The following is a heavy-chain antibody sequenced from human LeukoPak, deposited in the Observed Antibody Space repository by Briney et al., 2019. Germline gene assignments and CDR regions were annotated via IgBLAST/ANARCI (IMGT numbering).Heavy chain of an antibody. V-gene: IGHV3-30-3*01. D-gene: IGHD1-26*01. J-gene: IGHJ3*02. Sequence: GGSLRLSWAASGFTLSSFFWMHWVRQAPGKGLEWVAVDGNSKSYADSVKGRFTISRDNSKSTLFLEMNSLRAEDTAVYYCATGLRGSDVFDIWGQGTMVTVSS. CDR2: DGNSK. CDR3: ATGLRGSDVFDI. CDR1: GFTLSSFF.